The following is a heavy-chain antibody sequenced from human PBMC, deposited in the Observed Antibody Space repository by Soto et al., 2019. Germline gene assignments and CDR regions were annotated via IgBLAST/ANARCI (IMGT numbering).Heavy chain of an antibody. Sequence: GGSLRLSCAASGFTFSSYAMSWVRQAPGKGLEWVSAISGSGVSTYYADSVKGRFTISRDNSKNTLYLQMNSLRAEDTAVYYCAKDRGYSYGWDYFDYWGRGTLVTVSS. J-gene: IGHJ4*02. CDR2: ISGSGVST. D-gene: IGHD5-18*01. V-gene: IGHV3-23*01. CDR3: AKDRGYSYGWDYFDY. CDR1: GFTFSSYA.